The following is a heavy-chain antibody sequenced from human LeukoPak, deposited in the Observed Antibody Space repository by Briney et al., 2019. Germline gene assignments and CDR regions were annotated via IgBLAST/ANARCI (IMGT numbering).Heavy chain of an antibody. CDR3: ASSSMTKDY. J-gene: IGHJ4*02. D-gene: IGHD4-11*01. Sequence: SETLSLTCAVYGGSFSGYYWSWIRQPPGKGLEWIGYIYYSGSTNYNPSLKSRVTISGDTSKNQFSLKLSSVTAADTAVYYCASSSMTKDYWGRGTLVTVSS. CDR1: GGSFSGYY. V-gene: IGHV4-59*08. CDR2: IYYSGST.